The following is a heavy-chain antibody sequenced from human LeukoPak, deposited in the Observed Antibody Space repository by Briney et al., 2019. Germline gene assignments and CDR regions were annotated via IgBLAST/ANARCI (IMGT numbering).Heavy chain of an antibody. J-gene: IGHJ4*02. V-gene: IGHV3-21*01. CDR3: ARVSYGDSGYFDY. D-gene: IGHD4-17*01. Sequence: AGSLRLSCAASGFTFSSYSMNWVRQAPAKGLEWVSSISSSSSYIYYADSVKGRFTITRDNAKNQLYLQMNTLRAEDTAVYYCARVSYGDSGYFDYWGQGTLVTVSS. CDR1: GFTFSSYS. CDR2: ISSSSSYI.